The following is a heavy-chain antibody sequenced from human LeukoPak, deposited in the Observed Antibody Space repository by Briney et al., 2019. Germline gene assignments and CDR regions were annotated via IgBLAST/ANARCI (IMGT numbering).Heavy chain of an antibody. CDR3: ARDSQAPY. CDR1: GFIFSSYW. J-gene: IGHJ4*02. CDR2: IKQDGSEK. V-gene: IGHV3-7*03. Sequence: GGSLRLSCAASGFIFSSYWMSWVRQAPGRGLEWVANIKQDGSEKYYVDSVRGRFTISRDNAKNSLYLQMNSLRAEDTAVYYCARDSQAPYWGQGTLVTVSS.